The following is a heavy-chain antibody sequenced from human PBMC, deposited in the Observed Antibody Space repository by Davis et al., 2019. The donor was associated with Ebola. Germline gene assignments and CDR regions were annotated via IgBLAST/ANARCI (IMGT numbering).Heavy chain of an antibody. V-gene: IGHV4-59*08. J-gene: IGHJ5*02. D-gene: IGHD6-13*01. CDR3: ARHGRAAGMSWFDP. CDR1: GDSISSSY. Sequence: MPGGSLRLSCTVSGDSISSSYWTWIRQPPGKGLEWIGYIYYNAVTIHNPSLKSRVTISVDMSKNQVSLNLISVTAADTAVYYCARHGRAAGMSWFDPWGQGALVTVSS. CDR2: IYYNAVT.